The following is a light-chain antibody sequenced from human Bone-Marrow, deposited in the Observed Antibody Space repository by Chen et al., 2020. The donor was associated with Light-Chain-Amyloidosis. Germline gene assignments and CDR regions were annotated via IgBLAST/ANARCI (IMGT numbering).Light chain of an antibody. CDR3: QVWDRSSDRPV. J-gene: IGLJ3*02. CDR2: DDS. Sequence: SYVLTQPSSVSVAPGPTATIACGGNNIGSTSVHWYQQTPGQAPLLVVHDDSDRPSGIPERLSGSNSGNTATLTISRVEAGDEADYYCQVWDRSSDRPVFGGGTKLTVL. CDR1: NIGSTS. V-gene: IGLV3-21*02.